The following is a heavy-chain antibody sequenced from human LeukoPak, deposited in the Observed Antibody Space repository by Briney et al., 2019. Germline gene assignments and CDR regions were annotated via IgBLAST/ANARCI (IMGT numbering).Heavy chain of an antibody. J-gene: IGHJ4*02. D-gene: IGHD3-22*01. CDR3: ARDQYYYDSSGYSLFDY. V-gene: IGHV4-34*01. Sequence: SETLSLTCAVYGGSFSGYYWSWIRQPPGKGLEWIGEINHSGSTNYNPSLKSRVTISVDTSKNQFSLKLSSVTAADTAVYYCARDQYYYDSSGYSLFDYWGQGTLVTVSS. CDR1: GGSFSGYY. CDR2: INHSGST.